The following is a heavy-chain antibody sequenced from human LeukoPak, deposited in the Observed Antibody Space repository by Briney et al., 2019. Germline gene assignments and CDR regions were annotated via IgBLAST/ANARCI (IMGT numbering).Heavy chain of an antibody. J-gene: IGHJ3*02. CDR1: GFTVSSNY. CDR3: ARGLLRAFDI. V-gene: IGHV4-34*01. Sequence: PGGSLRLSCAASGFTVSSNYMSWVRQPPGKGLEWIGEINHSGSTNYNPSLKSRVTISVDTSKNQFSLKLSSVTAADTAVYYCARGLLRAFDIWGQGTMVTVSS. CDR2: INHSGST.